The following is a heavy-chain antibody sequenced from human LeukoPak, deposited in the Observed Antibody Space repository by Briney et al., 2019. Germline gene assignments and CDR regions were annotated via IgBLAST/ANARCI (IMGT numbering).Heavy chain of an antibody. CDR3: ARATTGFDY. CDR1: GGSISSYY. J-gene: IGHJ4*02. D-gene: IGHD1-1*01. CDR2: IYYSGST. Sequence: SETLSLTCTVSGGSISSYYWSWIRQPPGKGLEWIGYIYYSGSTNYNPSLKSRVTISVDTSKNQFSLRLSSVTAADTAVYYCARATTGFDYWGQGTLVTVSS. V-gene: IGHV4-59*01.